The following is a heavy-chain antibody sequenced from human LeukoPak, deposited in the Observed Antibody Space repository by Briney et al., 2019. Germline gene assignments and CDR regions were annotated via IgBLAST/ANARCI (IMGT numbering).Heavy chain of an antibody. J-gene: IGHJ6*04. D-gene: IGHD1-1*01. Sequence: GGSLRLSYAASGFTFSSYAMSWVRQAPGKGLEWVSAISGSGGSTYYADSVKGRFTISRDNSKNTLYLQMNSLRAEDTAVYYCAKDGATGTWVYYYYGMDVWGKGTTVTVSS. CDR3: AKDGATGTWVYYYYGMDV. CDR1: GFTFSSYA. V-gene: IGHV3-23*01. CDR2: ISGSGGST.